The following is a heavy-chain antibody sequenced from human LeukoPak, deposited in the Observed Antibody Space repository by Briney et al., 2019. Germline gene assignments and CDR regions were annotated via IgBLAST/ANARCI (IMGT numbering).Heavy chain of an antibody. CDR2: ISGDGSST. V-gene: IGHV3-43*02. CDR1: GFTFDDYA. D-gene: IGHD2-2*01. CDR3: ARDIGDIVVVSAAPGLDY. J-gene: IGHJ4*02. Sequence: GGSLRLSCAASGFTFDDYAMHWVRQAPGKGLEWVSLISGDGSSTYYADSVKGRFTISRDNSKNSLYLQMNSLRTEDTAVYYCARDIGDIVVVSAAPGLDYWGQGTLVTVSP.